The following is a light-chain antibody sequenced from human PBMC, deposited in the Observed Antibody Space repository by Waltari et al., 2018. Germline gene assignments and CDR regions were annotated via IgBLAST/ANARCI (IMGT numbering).Light chain of an antibody. Sequence: DIVTTQSPATLSVSPGERATLSCRTSQSVNSNLAWYQQKPGQAPRVLVFGASTRATGIPARFTGSGSVTEFTLTISSLQSEDFAIYYCQQYSTWPPWTCGQGTKVDIK. J-gene: IGKJ1*01. CDR2: GAS. CDR3: QQYSTWPPWT. V-gene: IGKV3-15*01. CDR1: QSVNSN.